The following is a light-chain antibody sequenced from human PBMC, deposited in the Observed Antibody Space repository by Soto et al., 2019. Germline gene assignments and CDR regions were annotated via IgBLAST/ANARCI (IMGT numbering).Light chain of an antibody. CDR1: QGIRND. J-gene: IGKJ1*01. CDR3: LQHSTYPLT. V-gene: IGKV1-17*01. CDR2: AAS. Sequence: DIQMTQFPSSLSASVGDRVTITCRASQGIRNDLGWYQQKPGKDPKRLIYAASSLQSGVPARFSGSGSGTEFTLAISSLQPEDSATFYCLQHSTYPLTFGQGTKVEIK.